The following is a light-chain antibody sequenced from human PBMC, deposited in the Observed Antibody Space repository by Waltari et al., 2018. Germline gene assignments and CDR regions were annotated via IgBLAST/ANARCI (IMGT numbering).Light chain of an antibody. CDR1: SNDVGVYNY. V-gene: IGLV2-14*01. CDR2: EVT. CDR3: SSYTASSTWV. Sequence: QSALTQPASVSGSLGQSISISCSGTSNDVGVYNYVSWFQQCPGKAPKLIIYEVTNRPSGISNRFSGSKSGNTASLTISGLQADDEADYYCSSYTASSTWVSGGGTKLTVL. J-gene: IGLJ3*02.